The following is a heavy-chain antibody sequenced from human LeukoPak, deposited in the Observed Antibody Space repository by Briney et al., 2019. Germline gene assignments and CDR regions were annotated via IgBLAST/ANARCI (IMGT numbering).Heavy chain of an antibody. J-gene: IGHJ4*02. V-gene: IGHV4-34*01. Sequence: SETLSLTCAVYGGSFSGYYWSWIRQPPGKGLEWIGEINHSGSTNFNPSLKNRVTISVDTSKNQFSLKLSSVTAADTAVYYCARASNDIVVVPAGRFDYWGQGTLVTVSS. CDR3: ARASNDIVVVPAGRFDY. D-gene: IGHD2-2*01. CDR1: GGSFSGYY. CDR2: INHSGST.